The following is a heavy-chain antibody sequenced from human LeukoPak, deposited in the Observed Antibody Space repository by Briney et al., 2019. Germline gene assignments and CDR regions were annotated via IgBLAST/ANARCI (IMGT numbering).Heavy chain of an antibody. D-gene: IGHD3-3*01. CDR1: GFTFGSHA. CDR2: ISSSSSTI. CDR3: AREIHYDFWSYELKNVDY. V-gene: IGHV3-48*01. J-gene: IGHJ4*02. Sequence: PGGSLRLSCAASGFTFGSHAISWVRQAPGKGLEWVSYISSSSSTIYYADSVKGRFTISRDNAKNSLYLQMNSLRAEDTAVYYCAREIHYDFWSYELKNVDYWGQGTLVTVSS.